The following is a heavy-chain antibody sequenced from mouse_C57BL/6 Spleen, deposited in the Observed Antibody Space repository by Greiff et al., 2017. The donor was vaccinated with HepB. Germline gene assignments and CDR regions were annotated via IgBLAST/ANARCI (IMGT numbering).Heavy chain of an antibody. CDR3: ARRNLDYFDY. Sequence: VQLKESGGGLVKPGGSLKLSCAASGFTFSDYGMHWVRQAPEKGLEWVAYISSGSSTIYYADTVKGRFTISRDNAKNTLFLQMTSLRSEDTAMYYCARRNLDYFDYWGQGTTLTVSS. CDR1: GFTFSDYG. J-gene: IGHJ2*01. CDR2: ISSGSSTI. V-gene: IGHV5-17*01.